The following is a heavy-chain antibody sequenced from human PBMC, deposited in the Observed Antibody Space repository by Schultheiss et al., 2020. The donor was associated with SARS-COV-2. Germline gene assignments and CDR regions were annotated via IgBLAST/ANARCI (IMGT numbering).Heavy chain of an antibody. CDR2: ISSSSSYI. J-gene: IGHJ2*01. CDR1: GFTFSGYE. D-gene: IGHD2-15*01. Sequence: GGSLKISCAASGFTFSGYEMNWVRQAPGKGLEWVSSISSSSSYIYYADSVKGRFTISRDNATNSMDLQMNSLGVEDTAVYYCAGTSGSFLFDLWGRGTLVTVSS. CDR3: AGTSGSFLFDL. V-gene: IGHV3-21*01.